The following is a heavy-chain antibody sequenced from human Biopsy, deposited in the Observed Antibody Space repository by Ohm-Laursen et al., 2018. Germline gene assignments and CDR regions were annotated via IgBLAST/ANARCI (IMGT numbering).Heavy chain of an antibody. CDR2: INAKTGDT. D-gene: IGHD3-22*01. CDR1: GYTFTGYH. V-gene: IGHV1-2*02. J-gene: IGHJ5*02. CDR3: TRGGYYYDSLAYYYWFDP. Sequence: ASVKVSCKASGYTFTGYHVHWVRQAPGQGLEWMGWINAKTGDTNYAQKFQGRVTMTRDTSISTAYVDLSSPRSDDTAVYYCTRGGYYYDSLAYYYWFDPWGQGTLVTVSS.